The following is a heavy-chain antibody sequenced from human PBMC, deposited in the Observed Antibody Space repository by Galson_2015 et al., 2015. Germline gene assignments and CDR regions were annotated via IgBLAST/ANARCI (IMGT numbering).Heavy chain of an antibody. V-gene: IGHV4-39*02. CDR2: MYYTGRT. CDR3: ARLRGPLTTVTKGWYFDL. D-gene: IGHD4-17*01. Sequence: SETLSLTCAVSGGSISSTTSYWGWIRQPPGKGLEWIGNMYYTGRTYYNPSLQSRVTISVDSSKNHFSLKLSSVTAADTAVYSCARLRGPLTTVTKGWYFDLWGRGTLVTVSS. J-gene: IGHJ2*01. CDR1: GGSISSTTSY.